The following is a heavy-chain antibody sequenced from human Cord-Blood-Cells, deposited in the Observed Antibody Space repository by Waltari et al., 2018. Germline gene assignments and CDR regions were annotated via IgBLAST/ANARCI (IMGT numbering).Heavy chain of an antibody. CDR1: GGSFSGYS. V-gene: IGHV4-34*01. D-gene: IGHD3-10*01. Sequence: QVQLPQGGAGLLTPSETLSPSCAVYGGSFSGYSWSCMRQPPGKGMEWLGEINHSGSTNYNPPLKSRVTISVDTSKNQCSPKLSAVTAADTAVYYCARSGSRVVRGVISHWGQGTLVTVSS. CDR2: INHSGST. J-gene: IGHJ4*02. CDR3: ARSGSRVVRGVISH.